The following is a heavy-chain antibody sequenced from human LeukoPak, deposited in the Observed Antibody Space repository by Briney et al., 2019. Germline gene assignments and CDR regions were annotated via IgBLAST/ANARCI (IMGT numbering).Heavy chain of an antibody. CDR2: IIPIFGTA. J-gene: IGHJ6*02. V-gene: IGHV1-69*13. Sequence: SVKVSCKASGGTFSSYAISWVRQAPGQGLEWMGGIIPIFGTANYAQKFQGRVTITADESTSTAYMELSSLRSEDTAVYYCAALPSSGYSSSWYIRYYYYGMDVWGQGTTVTVSS. D-gene: IGHD6-13*01. CDR1: GGTFSSYA. CDR3: AALPSSGYSSSWYIRYYYYGMDV.